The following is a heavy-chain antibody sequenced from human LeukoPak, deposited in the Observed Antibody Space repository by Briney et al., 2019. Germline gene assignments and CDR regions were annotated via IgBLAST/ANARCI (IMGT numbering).Heavy chain of an antibody. CDR2: ISWNSGSI. J-gene: IGHJ4*02. V-gene: IGHV3-9*01. CDR3: AEDAHRDPRYFDY. CDR1: GFTFDDYA. Sequence: GGSLRLSCAASGFTFDDYAMHWVRQAPGKGLEWVSGISWNSGSIGYADSVKGRFTISRDNAKNSLYLQMNSLRAEDTALYYCAEDAHRDPRYFDYWGQGTLVTVSS.